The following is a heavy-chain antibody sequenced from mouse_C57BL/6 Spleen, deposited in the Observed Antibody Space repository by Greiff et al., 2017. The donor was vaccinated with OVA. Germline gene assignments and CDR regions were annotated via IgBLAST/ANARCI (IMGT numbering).Heavy chain of an antibody. J-gene: IGHJ4*01. Sequence: EVKLVESGGGLVKPGGSLKLSCAASGFTFSDYGMHWVRQAPEKGLEWVAYISSGSSTIYYADTVKGRFTISRDNAKNTLFLQMTSLRSEDTAMYYCARLPITTTVVATKYAMDYWGQGTSVTVSS. CDR1: GFTFSDYG. D-gene: IGHD1-1*01. V-gene: IGHV5-17*01. CDR2: ISSGSSTI. CDR3: ARLPITTTVVATKYAMDY.